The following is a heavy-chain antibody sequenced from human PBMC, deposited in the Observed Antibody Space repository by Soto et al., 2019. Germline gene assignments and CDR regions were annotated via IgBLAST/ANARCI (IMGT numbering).Heavy chain of an antibody. CDR1: GYTFTSYG. D-gene: IGHD6-19*01. Sequence: QVQLVQSGAEVKKPGASVKVSCKASGYTFTSYGISWVRQAPGQGLEWMGWISAYNGNTNYAQMLQGRVTMATGTPTRTGYMELRSLRSDDTAVYYGARAPRRIAVAGTRDYWGQGTLVTVSS. CDR2: ISAYNGNT. J-gene: IGHJ4*02. CDR3: ARAPRRIAVAGTRDY. V-gene: IGHV1-18*01.